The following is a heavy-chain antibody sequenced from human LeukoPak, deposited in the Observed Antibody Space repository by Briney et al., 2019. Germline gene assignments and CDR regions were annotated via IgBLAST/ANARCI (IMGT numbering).Heavy chain of an antibody. V-gene: IGHV3-7*01. Sequence: SGGSLRLSCAASGFTFSGFSMSWVRQSPTKGLEWVANIRQDGSERYYVDSVKGRFTISRDNAKNSLSLQMNNLRVEDTAVYYCARAGSHWHYVYWGQGTVVTVPS. J-gene: IGHJ4*02. CDR3: ARAGSHWHYVY. D-gene: IGHD3-10*01. CDR2: IRQDGSER. CDR1: GFTFSGFS.